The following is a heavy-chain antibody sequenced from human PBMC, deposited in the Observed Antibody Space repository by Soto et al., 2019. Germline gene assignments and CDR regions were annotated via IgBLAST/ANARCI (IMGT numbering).Heavy chain of an antibody. CDR1: EFTFSSDA. D-gene: IGHD6-19*01. V-gene: IGHV3-23*01. CDR2: ISFNGANT. CDR3: ARDSWVRGHWLVKSLEY. J-gene: IGHJ4*02. Sequence: LRLSCAASEFTFSSDAMSWVRQAPGKGLEWVSAISFNGANTYYADSVKGRFTISRDYSKNTLYLQMNSLRAEDTAVYYCARDSWVRGHWLVKSLEYWGQGTLVTVSS.